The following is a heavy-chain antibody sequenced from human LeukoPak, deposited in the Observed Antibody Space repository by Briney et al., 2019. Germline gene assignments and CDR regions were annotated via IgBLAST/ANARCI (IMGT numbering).Heavy chain of an antibody. D-gene: IGHD5-24*01. CDR2: IIPIFGIA. V-gene: IGHV1-69*04. J-gene: IGHJ4*02. Sequence: SVKVSCKASGGTFSSYAISWVRQAPGQGLEWMGRIIPIFGIANYAQKFQGRVTITADKSTSTAYMELSSLRSEDTAVYYCARDYGYNSGRPGYYFDYWGQGPWSPSPQ. CDR3: ARDYGYNSGRPGYYFDY. CDR1: GGTFSSYA.